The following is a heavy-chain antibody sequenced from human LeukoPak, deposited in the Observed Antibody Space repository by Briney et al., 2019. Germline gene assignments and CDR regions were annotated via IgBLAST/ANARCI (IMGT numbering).Heavy chain of an antibody. J-gene: IGHJ4*02. CDR1: GYTFTGYY. Sequence: APVKVSCKASGYTFTGYYMHWVRQAPGQGLEWMGWINPNSGGTNYAQKFQGRVTMTRDTSISTAYMELSRLRSDDTAVYYCARGISRDSSGYYFATYWGQGTLVTVSS. CDR2: INPNSGGT. D-gene: IGHD3-22*01. CDR3: ARGISRDSSGYYFATY. V-gene: IGHV1-2*02.